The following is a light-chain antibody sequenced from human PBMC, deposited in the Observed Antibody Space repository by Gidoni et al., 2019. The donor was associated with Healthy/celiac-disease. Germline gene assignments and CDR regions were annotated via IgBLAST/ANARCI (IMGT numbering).Light chain of an antibody. J-gene: IGKJ1*01. CDR3: QQLNSYPRT. CDR2: AAS. CDR1: QGISSY. Sequence: IQLTQSPSSLSASAGDRVTITCRASQGISSYLAWYQQKPGKAPKLLIYAASTLQSGVPSRFSGSGSGTDLTLTISSLQPEDFATYYCQQLNSYPRTFGQGTKVEIK. V-gene: IGKV1-9*01.